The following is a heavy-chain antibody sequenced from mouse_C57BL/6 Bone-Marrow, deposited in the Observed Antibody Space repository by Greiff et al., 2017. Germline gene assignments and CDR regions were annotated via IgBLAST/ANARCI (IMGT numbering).Heavy chain of an antibody. CDR3: ARPHGDDPSDWYFDV. Sequence: VQLQQSGTELVKPGASVKLSCKASGYTFTSYWMHWVKQRPGQGLEWIGNINPSNGGTNYNEKFKSKATLTVDKSSSTAYMQLSSLTSEDSAVYYCARPHGDDPSDWYFDVWGTGTTVTVSS. CDR1: GYTFTSYW. V-gene: IGHV1-53*01. J-gene: IGHJ1*03. D-gene: IGHD2-2*01. CDR2: INPSNGGT.